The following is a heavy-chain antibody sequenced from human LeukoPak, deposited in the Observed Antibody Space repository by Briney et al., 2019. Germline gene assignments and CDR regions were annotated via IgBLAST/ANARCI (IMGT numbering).Heavy chain of an antibody. V-gene: IGHV3-21*01. CDR2: ISSSSSYI. J-gene: IGHJ4*02. CDR3: ARSYGATGGPGY. D-gene: IGHD2-8*02. CDR1: GFTFSSYS. Sequence: GGSLRLSCAASGFTFSSYSMHWVRQAPGKGLEWVSAISSSSSYIYHADSVEGRFAISRDNAKSSLYLQMSSLRADDTAVYYCARSYGATGGPGYWGQGTLVTVSS.